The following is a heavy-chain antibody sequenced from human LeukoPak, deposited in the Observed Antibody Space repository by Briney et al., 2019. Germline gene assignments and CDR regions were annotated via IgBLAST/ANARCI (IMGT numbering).Heavy chain of an antibody. D-gene: IGHD3-10*01. Sequence: GGSLRLSCAASGFTFSSYAMSWVRQAPGKGLEWVSDISGSGGSTDYADAAKGRFTSSRGNSKNTLYPQMNSLRAEDTAVYYCAKDLDYYGSGNYMDVWGKGTTVTVSS. CDR2: ISGSGGST. V-gene: IGHV3-23*01. CDR1: GFTFSSYA. J-gene: IGHJ6*03. CDR3: AKDLDYYGSGNYMDV.